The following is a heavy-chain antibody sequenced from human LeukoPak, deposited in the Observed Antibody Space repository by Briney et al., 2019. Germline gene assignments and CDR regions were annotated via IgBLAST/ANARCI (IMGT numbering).Heavy chain of an antibody. CDR3: ARSDYYYYYMDV. CDR2: INPNSGGT. Sequence: ASVKVSCKASGYTFTGYYMRWVRQAPGQGLEWMGWINPNSGGTNYAQKFQGRVTMTRDTSISTAYMELSRLRSDDTAVYYCARSDYYYYYMDVWGKGTTVTVSS. CDR1: GYTFTGYY. V-gene: IGHV1-2*02. J-gene: IGHJ6*03.